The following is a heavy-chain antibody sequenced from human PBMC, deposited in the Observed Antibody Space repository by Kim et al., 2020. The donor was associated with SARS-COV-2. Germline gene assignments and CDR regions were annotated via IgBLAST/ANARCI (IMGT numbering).Heavy chain of an antibody. CDR3: ARAGWYYAPYYYYGMDV. J-gene: IGHJ6*02. Sequence: SETLSLTCTVSGGSISSSSYYWGWIRQPPGKGLECIGSIYYSGSTYYNPSLKSRVTISVDTSKNQFSLKLSSVTAADTAVYYCARAGWYYAPYYYYGMDVWGQGTTVTVSS. D-gene: IGHD1-7*01. CDR1: GGSISSSSYY. V-gene: IGHV4-39*01. CDR2: IYYSGST.